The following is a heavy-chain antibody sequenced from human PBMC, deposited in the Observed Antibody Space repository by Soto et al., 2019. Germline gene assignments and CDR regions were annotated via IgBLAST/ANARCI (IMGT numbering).Heavy chain of an antibody. D-gene: IGHD6-19*01. CDR3: ARDVAVAADFDY. Sequence: ASVKVSCKASGYTFTGYAMHWVRQAPGQRPEWMGWINAGNGNTKYSQKFQGRVTITRDTSASTAYMELSSLRSEDTAVYYCARDVAVAADFDYWGQGTLVTVSS. J-gene: IGHJ4*02. V-gene: IGHV1-3*01. CDR2: INAGNGNT. CDR1: GYTFTGYA.